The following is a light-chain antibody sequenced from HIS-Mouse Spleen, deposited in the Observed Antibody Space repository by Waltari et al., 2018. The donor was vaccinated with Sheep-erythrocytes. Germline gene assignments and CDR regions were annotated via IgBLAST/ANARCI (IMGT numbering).Light chain of an antibody. CDR3: CSYAGSSTYVV. CDR1: STPVGSYNF. CDR2: EGS. V-gene: IGLV2-23*01. Sequence: QSALTQPASVSGSPGQSITISCPGTSTPVGSYNFVSWYHQHPGKAPKLLIYEGSKRPSGVSNRFSGSKSGNTASLTISGLQAEDEADYYCCSYAGSSTYVVFGGGTKLTVL. J-gene: IGLJ2*01.